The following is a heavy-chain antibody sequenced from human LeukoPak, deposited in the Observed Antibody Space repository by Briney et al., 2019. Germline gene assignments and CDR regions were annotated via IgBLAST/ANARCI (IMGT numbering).Heavy chain of an antibody. CDR3: ARGVAGVYSWFDP. D-gene: IGHD5/OR15-5a*01. Sequence: GASVKVSFKASGFTLSDYSIHWVRQAPGQGREWMGWIKPNGGDATYVQKFQGRVTMTRDTSINTAYMELSRLRYDDTAVYYCARGVAGVYSWFDPWGQGTLVTVSS. CDR1: GFTLSDYS. V-gene: IGHV1-2*02. J-gene: IGHJ5*02. CDR2: IKPNGGDA.